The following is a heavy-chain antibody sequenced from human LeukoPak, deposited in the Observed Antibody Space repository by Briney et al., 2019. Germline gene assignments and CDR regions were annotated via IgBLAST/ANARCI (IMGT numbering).Heavy chain of an antibody. CDR3: AREAVATSTTIYYYYYMDV. CDR1: GFIFSSYT. CDR2: ITSSSRMI. V-gene: IGHV3-48*01. D-gene: IGHD5-12*01. Sequence: GGSLRLSCAASGFIFSSYTMNWVRQAPGKGLEWVSYITSSSRMIYYADSVKGRFTISRDNAKNSLYLQLSSLRAEDTAVYYCAREAVATSTTIYYYYYMDVWGKGTTVTVSS. J-gene: IGHJ6*03.